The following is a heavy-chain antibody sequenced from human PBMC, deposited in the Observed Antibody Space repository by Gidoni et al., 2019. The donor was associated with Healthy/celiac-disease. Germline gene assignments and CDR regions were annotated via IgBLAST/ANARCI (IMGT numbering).Heavy chain of an antibody. CDR2: IYWNDDK. CDR3: AHSPVEYSHYYYMDV. D-gene: IGHD2-21*01. V-gene: IGHV2-5*01. CDR1: GFSLSTRGVG. Sequence: QITLKESGPTLVKPTQTLTLPCPFSGFSLSTRGVGVGWIRQPPGKALEWLALIYWNDDKRYSPSLKSRLTITKDTSKNQVVLTMTNMDPVDTATYYCAHSPVEYSHYYYMDVWGKGTTVTVSS. J-gene: IGHJ6*03.